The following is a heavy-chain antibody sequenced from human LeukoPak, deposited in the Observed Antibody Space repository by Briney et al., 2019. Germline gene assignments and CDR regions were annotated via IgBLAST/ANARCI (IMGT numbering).Heavy chain of an antibody. CDR1: GYTFTSYG. V-gene: IGHV1-18*01. CDR2: ISAYNGNT. CDR3: ARDYYYDSSGYYSIFDY. Sequence: GASVKVSCKASGYTFTSYGISWVRQAPGQGLEWVGWISAYNGNTNYAQKLQGRVTMTTDTSTSTAYMELRSLRSDDTAVYYCARDYYYDSSGYYSIFDYWGQGTLVTVSS. D-gene: IGHD3-22*01. J-gene: IGHJ4*02.